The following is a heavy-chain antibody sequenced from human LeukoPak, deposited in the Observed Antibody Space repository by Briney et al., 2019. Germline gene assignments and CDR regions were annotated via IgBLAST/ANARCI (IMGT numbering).Heavy chain of an antibody. CDR3: ATRGWHRNDYFDY. V-gene: IGHV3-21*01. CDR1: GGSFSGYY. D-gene: IGHD2-15*01. CDR2: ISSSSSYI. J-gene: IGHJ4*02. Sequence: ETLSLTCAVYGGSFSGYYWSWVRQAPGKGLEWVSSISSSSSYIYYADSVKGRFTISRDNAKNSLYLQMNSLRAEDTAVYYCATRGWHRNDYFDYWGQGTLVTVSS.